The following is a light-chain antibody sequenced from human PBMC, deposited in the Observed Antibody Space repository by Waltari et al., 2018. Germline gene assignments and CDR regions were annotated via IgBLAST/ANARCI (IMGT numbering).Light chain of an antibody. Sequence: EIALTQSPGTLYLSPGERATLSCRASQSVSSSYLAWYQQNRGQAPRPPIYGATRRATGIPDRFSGSGSGTDFTLTISRLEPEDFAVYYCQQYGTSPFTFGPGTKVDIK. CDR3: QQYGTSPFT. J-gene: IGKJ3*01. CDR2: GAT. CDR1: QSVSSSY. V-gene: IGKV3-20*01.